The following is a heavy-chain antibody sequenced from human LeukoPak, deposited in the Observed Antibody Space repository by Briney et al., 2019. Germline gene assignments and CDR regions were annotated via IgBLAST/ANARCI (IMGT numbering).Heavy chain of an antibody. J-gene: IGHJ4*02. V-gene: IGHV3-23*01. CDR2: ISGIGDNT. D-gene: IGHD2-15*01. CDR3: ARTFAAAHIDY. CDR1: GFTFSNYP. Sequence: PGGSLRLSCAASGFTFSNYPMMWIRQAPGKGLEWVSGISGIGDNTKYADSVKGRFTISRDNAKNTLYLEMNSLRAEDTAVYYCARTFAAAHIDYWGQGTLVTVSS.